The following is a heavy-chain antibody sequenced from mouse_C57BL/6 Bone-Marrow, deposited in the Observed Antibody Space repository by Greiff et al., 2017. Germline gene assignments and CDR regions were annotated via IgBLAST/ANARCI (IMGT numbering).Heavy chain of an antibody. J-gene: IGHJ4*01. CDR2: ISSGSSTI. Sequence: VMLVESGGGLVKPGGSLKLSCAASGFTFSDYGMHWVRQAPEKGLEWVAYISSGSSTIYYADTVKGRFTISRDNAKNTLFLQMTSLRSEDTAMYYCARPELHYAMDYWGQGTSVTVSS. CDR3: ARPELHYAMDY. V-gene: IGHV5-17*01. D-gene: IGHD2-1*01. CDR1: GFTFSDYG.